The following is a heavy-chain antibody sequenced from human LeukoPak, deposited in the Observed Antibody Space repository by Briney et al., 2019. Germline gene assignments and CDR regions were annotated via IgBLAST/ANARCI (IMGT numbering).Heavy chain of an antibody. D-gene: IGHD5-24*01. CDR1: GGTFSSYA. J-gene: IGHJ4*02. V-gene: IGHV1-69*04. CDR3: ARVYGDGYNYPDY. Sequence: SVKGSCKAYGGTFSSYAISWVRQAPGQELEWMGRIIPILGIANYAQKFQGRVTITADKSTSTAYMELSSLRSEDTAVYYCARVYGDGYNYPDYWGQGTLVTVSS. CDR2: IIPILGIA.